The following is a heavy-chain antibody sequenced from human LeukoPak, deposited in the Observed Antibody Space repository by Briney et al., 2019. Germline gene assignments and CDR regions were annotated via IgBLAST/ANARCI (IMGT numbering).Heavy chain of an antibody. V-gene: IGHV1-18*04. Sequence: ASVKVSCKASGYTFTGYYMHWVRQAPGQGLEWMGWITGYNSNARYGQNFRGRVTMTTDTSTRTAYMELRSLRSDDTALYFCARVGVGTTLDAFDFWGQGTMVTVSS. CDR3: ARVGVGTTLDAFDF. CDR2: ITGYNSNA. J-gene: IGHJ3*01. CDR1: GYTFTGYY. D-gene: IGHD1-26*01.